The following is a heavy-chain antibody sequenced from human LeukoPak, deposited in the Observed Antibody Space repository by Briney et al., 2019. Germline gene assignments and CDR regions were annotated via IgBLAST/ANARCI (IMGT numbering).Heavy chain of an antibody. Sequence: SETLSLTCTVSGGSISSYYWSWIRQPPGKGLEWIGYIYYSGSTNYNPSLKSRVTISVDTSKNQFPLKLSSVTAADTAVYYCARSVYDYVWGSYRSGLYYFDYWGQGTLVTVSS. V-gene: IGHV4-59*01. J-gene: IGHJ4*02. D-gene: IGHD3-16*02. CDR3: ARSVYDYVWGSYRSGLYYFDY. CDR1: GGSISSYY. CDR2: IYYSGST.